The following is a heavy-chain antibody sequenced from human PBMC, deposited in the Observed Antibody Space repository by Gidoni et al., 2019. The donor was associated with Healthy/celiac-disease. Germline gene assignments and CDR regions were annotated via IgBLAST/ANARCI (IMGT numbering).Heavy chain of an antibody. D-gene: IGHD3-22*01. CDR3: ARDRDTMIVVVTYAFDI. J-gene: IGHJ3*02. CDR1: GFTFSSYA. Sequence: GFTFSSYAMHWVRQAPGKGLEWVAVISYDGSNKYYADSVKGRFTISRDNSKNTLYLQMNSLRAEDTAVYYCARDRDTMIVVVTYAFDIWGQGTMVTVSS. CDR2: ISYDGSNK. V-gene: IGHV3-30-3*01.